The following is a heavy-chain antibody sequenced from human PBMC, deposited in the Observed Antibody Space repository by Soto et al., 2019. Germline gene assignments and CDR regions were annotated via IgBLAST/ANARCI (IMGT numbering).Heavy chain of an antibody. CDR2: FFSDVER. Sequence: SGPTLVNPTETLTLTCTISGFSLSNGRMGVSWIRQPPGRALEWLAHFFSDVERSYSTSMQSRLTMSQDTSGTQVVLTMTNMDLQDTGTYFCAWMNADSDSHYYGMDVWGRGTPVTSP. CDR3: AWMNADSDSHYYGMDV. V-gene: IGHV2-26*03. J-gene: IGHJ6*02. CDR1: GFSLSNGRMG. D-gene: IGHD4-17*01.